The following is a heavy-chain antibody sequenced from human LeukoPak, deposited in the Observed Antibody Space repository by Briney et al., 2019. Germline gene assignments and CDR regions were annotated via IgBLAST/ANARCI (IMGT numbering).Heavy chain of an antibody. Sequence: ASVKVSCKASGYTFPGYYMHWVRQAPGQGLEWMGWINPNSGGTNYVQKFQGRVTMTRDTSISTAYMELSRLRSDDTAVYYCASRGSISGRYDFDYWGQGTLVTVSS. J-gene: IGHJ4*02. CDR3: ASRGSISGRYDFDY. D-gene: IGHD1-26*01. CDR1: GYTFPGYY. CDR2: INPNSGGT. V-gene: IGHV1-2*02.